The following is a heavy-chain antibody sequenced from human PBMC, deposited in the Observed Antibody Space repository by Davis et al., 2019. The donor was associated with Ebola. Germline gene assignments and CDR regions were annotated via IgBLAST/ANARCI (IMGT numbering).Heavy chain of an antibody. CDR1: GFTFSSYA. CDR3: AKGPTIGHNYYYPLDV. CDR2: ISYDGSNK. D-gene: IGHD3-10*01. V-gene: IGHV3-30*04. Sequence: GGSLRLSCAASGFTFSSYAMHWVRQAPGKGLEWVAVISYDGSNKYYADSLKGRFTISRDDSKNTLYLQMNSLKAEDTAVYYCAKGPTIGHNYYYPLDVWGQGTTVTVSS. J-gene: IGHJ6*02.